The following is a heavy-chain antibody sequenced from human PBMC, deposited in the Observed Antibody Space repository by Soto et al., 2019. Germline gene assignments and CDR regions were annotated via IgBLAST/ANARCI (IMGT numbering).Heavy chain of an antibody. J-gene: IGHJ4*02. V-gene: IGHV3-30-3*01. D-gene: IGHD5-12*01. CDR3: ARSGGLLDY. Sequence: QVQLVESGGGVVQPGRSLRLSCAASGFTFSSYAMHWVRQAPGKGLEWVAVISYDGSNKYYADSVKGRFTISRDNSKNTLYLQMNSLRAEDTAVYYCARSGGLLDYWGQGTLVTVFS. CDR1: GFTFSSYA. CDR2: ISYDGSNK.